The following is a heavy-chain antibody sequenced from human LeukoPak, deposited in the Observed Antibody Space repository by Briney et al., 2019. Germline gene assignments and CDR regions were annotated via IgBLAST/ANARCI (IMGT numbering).Heavy chain of an antibody. CDR3: ATAPAAADSS. Sequence: PGWSLRLSCAASGFTFTNFWMTWVRQSPGKGLEGVANINRDRTKTTYVDSVKGRFTISRDNAKSSLFLHMSSLRAEDTAVYYCATAPAAADSSWGQGTLVAVSS. J-gene: IGHJ5*02. D-gene: IGHD6-13*01. V-gene: IGHV3-7*01. CDR1: GFTFTNFW. CDR2: INRDRTKT.